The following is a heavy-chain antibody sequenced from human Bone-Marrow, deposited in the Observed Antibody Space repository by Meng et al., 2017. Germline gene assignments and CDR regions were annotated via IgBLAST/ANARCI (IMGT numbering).Heavy chain of an antibody. V-gene: IGHV3-7*01. CDR1: GFTFSSYA. CDR2: IKQDGSEK. J-gene: IGHJ6*02. CDR3: ARDLRSSGWYPPYYYYYGMDV. D-gene: IGHD6-19*01. Sequence: GGSLRLSCAASGFTFSSYAMHWVRQAPGKGLEWVANIKQDGSEKYYVDSVKGRFTISRDNAKNSLYLQMNSLRAEDTAVYYCARDLRSSGWYPPYYYYYGMDVWGQGTTVTVSS.